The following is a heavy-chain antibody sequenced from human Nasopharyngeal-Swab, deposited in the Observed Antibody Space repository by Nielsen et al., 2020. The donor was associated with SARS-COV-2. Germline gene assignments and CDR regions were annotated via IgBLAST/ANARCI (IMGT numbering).Heavy chain of an antibody. CDR1: GFTFSSYS. V-gene: IGHV3-21*01. J-gene: IGHJ6*02. CDR3: ARDIRPYYDILTGYPGMDV. Sequence: GGSLRLSCAASGFTFSSYSMNWVRQAPGKGLEWVSSISSSSSYIYYAGSVKGRFTISRDNAKNSLYLQMNSLRAEDTAVYYCARDIRPYYDILTGYPGMDVWGQGTTVTVSS. CDR2: ISSSSSYI. D-gene: IGHD3-9*01.